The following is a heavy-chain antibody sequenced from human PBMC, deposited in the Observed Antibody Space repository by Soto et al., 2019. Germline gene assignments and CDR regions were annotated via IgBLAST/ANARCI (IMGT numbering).Heavy chain of an antibody. J-gene: IGHJ6*02. CDR1: GFSFSSSS. Sequence: GGSLRLSCAGSGFSFSSSSMNWVRQAPGKRLEWVSSISSTSDYIYYADSVKGRFTISRDNAKNSLYLQMNYLRAEDTAVYYCARDGELHYGSGSYQKHYYYYYGMDVWGQGTTVTVSS. CDR3: ARDGELHYGSGSYQKHYYYYYGMDV. V-gene: IGHV3-21*04. D-gene: IGHD3-10*01. CDR2: ISSTSDYI.